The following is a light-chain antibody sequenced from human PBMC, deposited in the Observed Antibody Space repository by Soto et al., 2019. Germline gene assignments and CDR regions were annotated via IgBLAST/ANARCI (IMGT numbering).Light chain of an antibody. V-gene: IGKV4-1*01. CDR1: QSVLYSSNNKNY. Sequence: DIVMTQSPDSLAVSLGERATINCKSSQSVLYSSNNKNYLAWYQQKPGQPPKLLIYWASTRESGVPDRFSGSGSGTYFTLTISSLQAEDVAVYYCQQYYSTRATFGQGTKLEIK. CDR2: WAS. CDR3: QQYYSTRAT. J-gene: IGKJ2*01.